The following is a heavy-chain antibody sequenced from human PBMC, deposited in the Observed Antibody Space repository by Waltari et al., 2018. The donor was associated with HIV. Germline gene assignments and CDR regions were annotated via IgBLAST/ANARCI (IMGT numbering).Heavy chain of an antibody. V-gene: IGHV4-39*07. CDR3: ARDIPAPGITMNPWFDP. J-gene: IGHJ5*02. CDR1: GGSISSSSYY. D-gene: IGHD3-22*01. Sequence: QLQLQESGPGLVKPSETLSLTCTVSGGSISSSSYYWGWIRQPPGKGLEWIGSIYYSGSTYYNPSLKSRVTISVDTSKNQFSLKLSSVTAADTAVYYCARDIPAPGITMNPWFDPWGQGTLVTVSS. CDR2: IYYSGST.